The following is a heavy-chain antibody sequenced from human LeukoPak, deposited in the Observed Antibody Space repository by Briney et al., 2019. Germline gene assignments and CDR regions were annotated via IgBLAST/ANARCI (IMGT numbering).Heavy chain of an antibody. Sequence: PGGTLRLSCAASGFTFSSYWMHWVRQAPGKGLVWVSRINSDGSSTSYADSVKGRFTISRDNAKNTLYLQMNSLRAEDTAVYYCAREIVGTRITMVRGVISGMDVWGQGTTVTVSS. D-gene: IGHD3-10*01. CDR1: GFTFSSYW. V-gene: IGHV3-74*01. CDR3: AREIVGTRITMVRGVISGMDV. CDR2: INSDGSST. J-gene: IGHJ6*02.